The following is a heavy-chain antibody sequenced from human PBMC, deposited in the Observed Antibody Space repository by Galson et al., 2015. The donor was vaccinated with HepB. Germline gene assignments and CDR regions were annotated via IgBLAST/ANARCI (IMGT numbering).Heavy chain of an antibody. D-gene: IGHD7-27*01. V-gene: IGHV4-30-4*01. CDR3: ARAQRGIEFDP. CDR2: IYYSGST. Sequence: TLSLTCTVSGGSISSGDYYWSWIRQPPGKGLEWIGYIYYSGSTYYNPSLKSRVTISVDTSKNQFSLKLSSVTAADTAVYYCARAQRGIEFDPWGQGTLVTVSS. J-gene: IGHJ5*02. CDR1: GGSISSGDYY.